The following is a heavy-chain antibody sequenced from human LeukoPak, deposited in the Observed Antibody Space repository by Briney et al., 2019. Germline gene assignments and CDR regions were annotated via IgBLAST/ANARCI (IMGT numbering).Heavy chain of an antibody. CDR2: IIPTFGTA. CDR3: ARVDPLVGAIDY. J-gene: IGHJ4*02. V-gene: IGHV1-69*05. CDR1: GGTFSSYA. Sequence: ASVKVSCKASGGTFSSYAISWVRQAPGQGLEWMGRIIPTFGTANYAQKFQGRVTITTDESTSTAYMELSSLRSEDTAVYYCARVDPLVGAIDYWGQGTLVTVSS. D-gene: IGHD1-26*01.